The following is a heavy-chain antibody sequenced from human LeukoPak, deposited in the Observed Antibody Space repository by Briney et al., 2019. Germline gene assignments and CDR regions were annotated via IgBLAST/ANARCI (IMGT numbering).Heavy chain of an antibody. CDR3: ARDSNFAVRYFDY. D-gene: IGHD1-1*01. V-gene: IGHV3-33*01. Sequence: PGGSLRLSCAASGFTFSSYGMHWVRQAPGKGLEWVAVIWYDGSNKYYADSVKGRFTISRDNSKNTLYLQMNSLRAEDTAVYYCARDSNFAVRYFDYWGQGTLVTVSS. CDR1: GFTFSSYG. J-gene: IGHJ4*02. CDR2: IWYDGSNK.